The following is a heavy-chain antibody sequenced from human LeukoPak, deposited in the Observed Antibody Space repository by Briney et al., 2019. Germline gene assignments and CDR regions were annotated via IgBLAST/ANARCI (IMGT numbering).Heavy chain of an antibody. Sequence: SETLSLTCAVSGGSISSSNWWSWVRQPPGKGLEWIGEIYHSGSTNYNPSLKSRVTISVDKSKNQFSLKLSSVTAADTAVYYCARINGGFGELYGYYYYYMDVWGKGTTVTISS. J-gene: IGHJ6*03. D-gene: IGHD3-10*01. CDR3: ARINGGFGELYGYYYYYMDV. CDR1: GGSISSSNW. CDR2: IYHSGST. V-gene: IGHV4-4*02.